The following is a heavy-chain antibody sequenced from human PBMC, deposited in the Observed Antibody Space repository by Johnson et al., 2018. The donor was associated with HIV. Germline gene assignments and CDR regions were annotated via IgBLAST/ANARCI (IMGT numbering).Heavy chain of an antibody. CDR1: GFTVSSNY. CDR2: IYSGGGA. V-gene: IGHV3-66*01. D-gene: IGHD7-27*01. Sequence: VQLVESGGGLIQPGGSLRVSCAASGFTVSSNYMSWVRQAPGQGLEWVSVIYSGGGAYYTDSVKGRFTIPRDNSKNTRYLQMNSLRAEDTAVYYCARYQLGGDAFDIWGQGTMVTVS. J-gene: IGHJ3*02. CDR3: ARYQLGGDAFDI.